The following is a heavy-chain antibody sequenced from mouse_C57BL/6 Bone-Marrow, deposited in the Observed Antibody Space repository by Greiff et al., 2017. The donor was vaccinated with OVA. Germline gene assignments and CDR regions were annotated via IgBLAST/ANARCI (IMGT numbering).Heavy chain of an antibody. D-gene: IGHD1-1*01. CDR1: GYSFTGYY. V-gene: IGHV1-42*01. CDR2: INPSTGGT. J-gene: IGHJ4*01. CDR3: ARRKWSDYGLGY. Sequence: VQLQQSGPELVKPGASVKISCKASGYSFTGYYMNWVKQSPEKSLEWIGEINPSTGGTTYNQKFKAKATLTVDKSSSTAYMQLKSLTSEDSAVYYCARRKWSDYGLGYWGQGTTVTVAS.